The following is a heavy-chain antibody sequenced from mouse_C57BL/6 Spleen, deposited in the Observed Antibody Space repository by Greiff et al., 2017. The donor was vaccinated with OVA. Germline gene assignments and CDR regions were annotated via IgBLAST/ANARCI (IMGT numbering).Heavy chain of an antibody. CDR2: ISSGSSTI. V-gene: IGHV5-17*01. CDR1: GFTFSDYG. CDR3: ARRHYGSSYGYFDY. D-gene: IGHD1-1*01. Sequence: EVHLVESGGGLVKPGGSLKLSCAASGFTFSDYGMHWVRQAPEKGLEWVTYISSGSSTIYYADTVKGRFTISRDNAKNTLFLQMTSLRSEDTAMYYCARRHYGSSYGYFDYWGQGTTLTVSS. J-gene: IGHJ2*01.